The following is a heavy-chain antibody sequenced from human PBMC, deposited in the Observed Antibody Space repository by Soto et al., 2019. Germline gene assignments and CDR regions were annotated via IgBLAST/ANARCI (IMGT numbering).Heavy chain of an antibody. V-gene: IGHV3-9*01. Sequence: EVQLVESGGGLVQPGRSLRLSCAASGFTFDDYAMHWVRQAPGKGLEWVSGISWNSGSIGYADSVKGRFTISRDNAKNSLYLQMNSMRAEDTALYYCANDKIAAAVYYFDYWGQGTLFTVSS. CDR2: ISWNSGSI. CDR3: ANDKIAAAVYYFDY. CDR1: GFTFDDYA. D-gene: IGHD6-13*01. J-gene: IGHJ4*02.